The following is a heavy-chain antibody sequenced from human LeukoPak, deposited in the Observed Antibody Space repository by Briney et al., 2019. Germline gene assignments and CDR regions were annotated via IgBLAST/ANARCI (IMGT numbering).Heavy chain of an antibody. CDR2: IYPDDDDT. D-gene: IGHD2-2*01. Sequence: GESLKISCKGSGYTFTKYWIGWVRLTPGKGLEWMGIIYPDDDDTRYSPSFEGQVTISADTSTSTAYLQWSSLKASDTAMYYCARHPYCRGPSCYENNWFDPWGQGTLVTVSS. V-gene: IGHV5-51*01. J-gene: IGHJ5*02. CDR1: GYTFTKYW. CDR3: ARHPYCRGPSCYENNWFDP.